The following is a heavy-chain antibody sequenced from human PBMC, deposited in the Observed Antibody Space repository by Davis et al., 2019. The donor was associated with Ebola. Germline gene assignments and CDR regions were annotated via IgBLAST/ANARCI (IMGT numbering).Heavy chain of an antibody. D-gene: IGHD3-22*01. CDR1: EFTFSGYA. CDR2: ISGSGGST. V-gene: IGHV3-23*01. J-gene: IGHJ3*02. CDR3: ARDLPRAAMIVVVGAFDI. Sequence: GESLKISCAASEFTFSGYAMSWVRQAPGKGLEWVSAISGSGGSTYYAGSVKGRFTISRDNSRNTLYLQMNSLRAEDTAVYYCARDLPRAAMIVVVGAFDIWGQGTMVTVSS.